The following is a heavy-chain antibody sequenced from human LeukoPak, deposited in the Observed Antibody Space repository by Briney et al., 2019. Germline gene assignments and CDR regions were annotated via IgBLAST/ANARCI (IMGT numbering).Heavy chain of an antibody. V-gene: IGHV1-69*13. Sequence: GSSVKVSCKASGGTFSSYAISWVRQAPGQGLEWMGGIIPIFGTANYAQKFQGRVTITADESTSTAYMELSSLRSEDTAVYYCARITMFNYPPDYWGQGTLVTVSS. CDR3: ARITMFNYPPDY. J-gene: IGHJ4*02. D-gene: IGHD3-10*02. CDR1: GGTFSSYA. CDR2: IIPIFGTA.